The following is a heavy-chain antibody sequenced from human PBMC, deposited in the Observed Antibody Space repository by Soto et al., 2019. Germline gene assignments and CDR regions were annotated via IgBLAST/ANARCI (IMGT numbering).Heavy chain of an antibody. CDR3: ARMGPGTYFDY. V-gene: IGHV3-23*01. Sequence: EVQLLDSGGGLVQPGGSLRLSCAASGFTFSSYAMNWVRQAPGKGLEWVLVISGSGDSTYYADSVKGRFTISRDNSKNTLYLQMNSLRTEDTAVYYCARMGPGTYFDYWGQGTLVTVSS. D-gene: IGHD6-13*01. J-gene: IGHJ4*02. CDR1: GFTFSSYA. CDR2: ISGSGDST.